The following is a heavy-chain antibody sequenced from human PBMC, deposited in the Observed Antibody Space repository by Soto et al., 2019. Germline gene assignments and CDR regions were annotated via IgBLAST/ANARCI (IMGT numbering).Heavy chain of an antibody. D-gene: IGHD3-22*01. CDR1: GFTFSSYG. Sequence: QVQLVESGGGVVQPGRSLRLSCAASGFTFSSYGMHWVRQAPGKGLEWVAVISYAGSNTYYADSVKGRFTISRDNSKNTLYLQMNSLRAEDTAVYYCAKLHYESIGYPLSPPGAFDICGQGTMVTVSS. J-gene: IGHJ3*02. CDR2: ISYAGSNT. V-gene: IGHV3-30*18. CDR3: AKLHYESIGYPLSPPGAFDI.